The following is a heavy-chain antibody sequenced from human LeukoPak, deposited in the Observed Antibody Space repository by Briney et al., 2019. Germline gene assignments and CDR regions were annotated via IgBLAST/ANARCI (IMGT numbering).Heavy chain of an antibody. Sequence: PGGSLRLSCGASGFTFSSYWMSWVRQARGKGLEWVANIKQDGSEKYYVDSVKGRFTIFRDNAKNSLYLQMNSLRAEDTAVYYCARDRVSFCGGDCYSGSYYYMDVWGKGTTVTVSS. J-gene: IGHJ6*03. CDR3: ARDRVSFCGGDCYSGSYYYMDV. CDR1: GFTFSSYW. V-gene: IGHV3-7*01. CDR2: IKQDGSEK. D-gene: IGHD2-21*02.